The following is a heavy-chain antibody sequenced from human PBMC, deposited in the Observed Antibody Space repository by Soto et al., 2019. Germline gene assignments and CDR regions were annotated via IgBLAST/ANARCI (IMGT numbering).Heavy chain of an antibody. Sequence: QVQLVQSGAEVKKPGSSVKVSCKASGGVFSSYSIAWVRQAPGQRLEWMGRIIPVLNLTNYARKFRDRLTITADISTSTAYMELSSLRSEDTAVFFCARDPLSGSSSGYFDYWGQGTVVTVSS. CDR2: IIPVLNLT. J-gene: IGHJ4*02. D-gene: IGHD3-22*01. CDR1: GGVFSSYS. V-gene: IGHV1-69*08. CDR3: ARDPLSGSSSGYFDY.